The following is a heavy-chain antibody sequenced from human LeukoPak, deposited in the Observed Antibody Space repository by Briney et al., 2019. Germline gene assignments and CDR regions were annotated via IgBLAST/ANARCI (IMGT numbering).Heavy chain of an antibody. V-gene: IGHV3-21*01. J-gene: IGHJ4*02. D-gene: IGHD2-2*01. CDR2: ISSSSSYI. Sequence: GGSLRLSCAASGFTFSSYSMNRVRQAPGKGLEWVSSISSSSSYIYYADSVKGRFTISRDNAKNSLYLQMNSLRAEDTAVYYCAREIVVVPAATGDYWGQGTLVTVSS. CDR1: GFTFSSYS. CDR3: AREIVVVPAATGDY.